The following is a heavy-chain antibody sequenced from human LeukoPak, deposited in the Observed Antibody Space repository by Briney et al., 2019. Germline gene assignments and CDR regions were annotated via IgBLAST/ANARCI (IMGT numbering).Heavy chain of an antibody. CDR3: ALGVVGVGDAFDI. CDR2: IYYSGST. V-gene: IGHV4-39*01. J-gene: IGHJ3*02. CDR1: GGSISGSSYY. D-gene: IGHD3-3*01. Sequence: PSETLSLTCTVSGGSISGSSYYWGWIRQPPGKGLEWIGSIYYSGSTYYNPSLKSRVTISVDTSKNQFSLKLSSVTAADTAVYYCALGVVGVGDAFDIWGQGTMVAVSS.